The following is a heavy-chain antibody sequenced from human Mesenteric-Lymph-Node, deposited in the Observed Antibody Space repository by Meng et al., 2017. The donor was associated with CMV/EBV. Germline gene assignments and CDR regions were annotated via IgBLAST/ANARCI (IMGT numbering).Heavy chain of an antibody. D-gene: IGHD3-22*01. CDR2: IWYDGSNA. J-gene: IGHJ5*02. V-gene: IGHV3-33*01. Sequence: GESLKISCAASGFDFGDYGMHWVRQAPGKGLEWVAVIWYDGSNAYYEDSVKGRFTISRDNSKNTMYLQMDSLRADDTAVYFCARSYYGSSGYGRLDPWGQGTLVTVSS. CDR1: GFDFGDYG. CDR3: ARSYYGSSGYGRLDP.